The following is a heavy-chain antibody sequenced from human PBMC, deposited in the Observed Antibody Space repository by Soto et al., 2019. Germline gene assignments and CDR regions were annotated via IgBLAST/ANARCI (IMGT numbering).Heavy chain of an antibody. D-gene: IGHD2-2*01. CDR3: ARDPILGYCSSTSCYASNNWFDP. V-gene: IGHV1-46*03. J-gene: IGHJ5*02. CDR2: INPSGGST. Sequence: ASVKVSCKASGYTFTSYYMHWVRQAPGQGLEWMGIINPSGGSTSYAQKFQGRVTMTRDTSTSTVYMELSSLRSEDTAVYYCARDPILGYCSSTSCYASNNWFDPWGQGTLVTVSS. CDR1: GYTFTSYY.